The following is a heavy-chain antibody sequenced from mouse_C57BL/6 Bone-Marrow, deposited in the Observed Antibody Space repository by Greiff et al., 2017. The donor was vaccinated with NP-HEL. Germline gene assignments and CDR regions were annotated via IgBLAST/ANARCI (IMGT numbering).Heavy chain of an antibody. Sequence: VQRVESGPGLVAPSQSLSITCTVSGFSLTSYGVSWVRQPPGQGLEWLGVIWGDGSTNYHSALISRLSISKDNSKSQVFLKLNSLQTDDTATYYCAKAFITTVFWYFDVWGTGTTVTVSS. CDR2: IWGDGST. D-gene: IGHD1-1*01. CDR1: GFSLTSYG. J-gene: IGHJ1*03. V-gene: IGHV2-3*01. CDR3: AKAFITTVFWYFDV.